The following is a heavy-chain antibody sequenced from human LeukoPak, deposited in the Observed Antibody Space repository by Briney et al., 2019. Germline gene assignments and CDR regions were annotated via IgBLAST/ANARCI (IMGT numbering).Heavy chain of an antibody. J-gene: IGHJ4*02. CDR3: VRDGPFGSGTFGY. V-gene: IGHV3-7*01. D-gene: IGHD3-10*01. Sequence: GGSLRLSCVASGFSFSRSWMSWVRQAPGKGLEWVANIKVDGSEKHYLDSVEGRFIISRDNAKNSLHLQMNNLRAGDTAEYYCVRDGPFGSGTFGYWAQGTLVSVSS. CDR1: GFSFSRSW. CDR2: IKVDGSEK.